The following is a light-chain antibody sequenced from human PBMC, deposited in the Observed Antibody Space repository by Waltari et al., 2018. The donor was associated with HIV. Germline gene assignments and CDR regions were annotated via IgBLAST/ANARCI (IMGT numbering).Light chain of an antibody. CDR1: RSVGSS. Sequence: VMTQSPATLLESPGKTANLSCRASRSVGSSLAWYHQKPGRGPRLLIYGASSRASDVPPTFSGSGAGTDFSLSISSLRSDDLGIYYCQQYNTWPLTFGRGTTVEIK. V-gene: IGKV3-15*01. CDR2: GAS. J-gene: IGKJ1*01. CDR3: QQYNTWPLT.